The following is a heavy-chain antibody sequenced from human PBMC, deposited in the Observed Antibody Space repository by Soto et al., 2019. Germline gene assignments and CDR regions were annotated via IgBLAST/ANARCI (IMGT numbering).Heavy chain of an antibody. Sequence: GASVKVSCKASGRTFSSYAISCVRQAPGQVLEWMGGIIPIFGTANYAQKFQGRVTITADKSTSTAYMELSSLRSEDTAVYYCARGADFWSGSTLYYFDYWGQGTLVTVSS. J-gene: IGHJ4*02. D-gene: IGHD3-3*01. V-gene: IGHV1-69*06. CDR3: ARGADFWSGSTLYYFDY. CDR1: GRTFSSYA. CDR2: IIPIFGTA.